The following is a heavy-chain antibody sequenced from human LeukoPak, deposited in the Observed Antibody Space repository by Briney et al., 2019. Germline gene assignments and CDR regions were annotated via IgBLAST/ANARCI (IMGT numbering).Heavy chain of an antibody. CDR1: GGSISSYY. J-gene: IGHJ4*02. CDR3: GRSGGYGSGISY. D-gene: IGHD3-10*01. V-gene: IGHV4-59*01. Sequence: SETLSLTCTVSGGSISSYYWSWIRRSPGKGLEWIGYIYYSGSTNYNPSLKSRVTLSVDTSKNQFPLQLRSLTAEDTAVYYCGRSGGYGSGISYWGQGTLVTVSS. CDR2: IYYSGST.